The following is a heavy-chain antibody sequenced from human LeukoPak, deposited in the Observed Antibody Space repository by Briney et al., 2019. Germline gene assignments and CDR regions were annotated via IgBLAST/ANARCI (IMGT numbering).Heavy chain of an antibody. CDR3: ARGIVAVAGTWFDP. J-gene: IGHJ5*02. Sequence: SETLSLTCTVSGGSISSYYWSWIRQPAGKGLEWIGRIYTSGSTNYNPSLKSRVTMSVDTSKNQFSLKLRSVTAADTAVYYCARGIVAVAGTWFDPWGQGTLVTVSS. CDR1: GGSISSYY. V-gene: IGHV4-4*07. D-gene: IGHD6-19*01. CDR2: IYTSGST.